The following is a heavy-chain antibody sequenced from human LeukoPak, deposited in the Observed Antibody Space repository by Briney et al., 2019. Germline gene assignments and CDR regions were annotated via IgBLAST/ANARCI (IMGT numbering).Heavy chain of an antibody. J-gene: IGHJ3*02. D-gene: IGHD4-23*01. CDR1: GXTFSSYA. Sequence: GGSLRLSCAASGXTFSSYAMTWVRQAPGKGLEWVSIITGSGGSTHYADSVKGRFTISRDNSKNTLYLQMNSLRVEDTAVYYCAKSYGGNVVDAFDIWGQGTMATVSS. CDR2: ITGSGGST. CDR3: AKSYGGNVVDAFDI. V-gene: IGHV3-23*01.